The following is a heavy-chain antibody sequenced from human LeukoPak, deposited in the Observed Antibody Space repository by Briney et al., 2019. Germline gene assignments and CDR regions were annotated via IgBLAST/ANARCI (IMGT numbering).Heavy chain of an antibody. Sequence: PSETLSLTCTVSGGSISPYYWNWIRQPPGKGLELIGYICYSGSTNYNPSLTSTVPISIVTSKTQFSLKLSSVIAADTAVYYCARPKRDDVGNSFYYYGMDVWGQGTRSPSP. CDR2: ICYSGST. CDR3: ARPKRDDVGNSFYYYGMDV. CDR1: GGSISPYY. V-gene: IGHV4-59*01. J-gene: IGHJ6*02. D-gene: IGHD4-23*01.